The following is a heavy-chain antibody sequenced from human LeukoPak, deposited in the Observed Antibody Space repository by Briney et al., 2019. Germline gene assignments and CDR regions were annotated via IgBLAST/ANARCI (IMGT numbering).Heavy chain of an antibody. CDR1: GFTFDDYA. D-gene: IGHD6-19*01. Sequence: GRSLRLSCAASGFTFDDYAMHWVRQAPGKGLEWVSGISWNSGSIGYADSVKGRSTISRDNAKNSLYLQMNSLRAEDTALYYCAKDYSSGSYYYYGMDVWGQGTTATVSS. J-gene: IGHJ6*02. CDR2: ISWNSGSI. CDR3: AKDYSSGSYYYYGMDV. V-gene: IGHV3-9*01.